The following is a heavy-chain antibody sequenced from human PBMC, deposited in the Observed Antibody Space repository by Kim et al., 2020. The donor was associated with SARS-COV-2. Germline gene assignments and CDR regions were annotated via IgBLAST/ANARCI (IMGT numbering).Heavy chain of an antibody. Sequence: GGSLRLSCAASGFTFSSYSMNWVRQAPGKGLEWVSSISSSSSYIYYADSVKGRFTISRDNAKNSLYLQMNSLRAEDTAVYYCARDPGIAGNKGAFDIWGQGTMVTVSS. CDR1: GFTFSSYS. V-gene: IGHV3-21*01. CDR3: ARDPGIAGNKGAFDI. D-gene: IGHD6-13*01. J-gene: IGHJ3*02. CDR2: ISSSSSYI.